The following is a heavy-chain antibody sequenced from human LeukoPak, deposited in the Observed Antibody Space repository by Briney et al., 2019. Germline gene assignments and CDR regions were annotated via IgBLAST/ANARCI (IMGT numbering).Heavy chain of an antibody. CDR1: GFTFTNAW. CDR2: IKSKTDGGTI. CDR3: TTFVLGTTRDQAWDY. V-gene: IGHV3-15*01. D-gene: IGHD1-7*01. J-gene: IGHJ4*02. Sequence: GGSLRLSCAASGFTFTNAWMTWVRQAPGRGLEWVGRIKSKTDGGTIDYAAPVKDRFTISRDDSRDTLYLQMNSLETEDSAVYYCTTFVLGTTRDQAWDYWGQGTLVTVSS.